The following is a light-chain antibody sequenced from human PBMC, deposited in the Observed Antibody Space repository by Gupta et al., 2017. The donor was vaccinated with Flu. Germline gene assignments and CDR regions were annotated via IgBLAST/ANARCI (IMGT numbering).Light chain of an antibody. CDR3: QQDNYWPYT. CDR1: QSVSTN. CDR2: DAS. Sequence: PATLSVSPGERATLTCRASQSVSTNLTWYQQKPGQAPRLLIYDASTLATGIPARFSGSGSGTEFTLTISSLQSEDSAIYYCQQDNYWPYTFGQGTKMEIK. V-gene: IGKV3-15*01. J-gene: IGKJ2*01.